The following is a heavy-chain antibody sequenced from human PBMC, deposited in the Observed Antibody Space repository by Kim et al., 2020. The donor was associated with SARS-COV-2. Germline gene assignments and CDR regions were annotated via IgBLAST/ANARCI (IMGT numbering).Heavy chain of an antibody. CDR1: GFTFDDYA. CDR3: AKDKGEGDDYGDPYYFDY. Sequence: GGSLRLSCAASGFTFDDYAMHWVRQAPGKGLEWVSGISWNSGSIGYADSVKGRFTISRDNAKNSLYLQMNSLRAEDTALYYCAKDKGEGDDYGDPYYFDYWGQGTLVTVSS. J-gene: IGHJ4*02. V-gene: IGHV3-9*01. D-gene: IGHD4-17*01. CDR2: ISWNSGSI.